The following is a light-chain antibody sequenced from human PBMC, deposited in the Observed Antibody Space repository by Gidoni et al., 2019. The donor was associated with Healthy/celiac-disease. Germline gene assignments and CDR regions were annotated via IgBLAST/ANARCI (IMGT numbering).Light chain of an antibody. J-gene: IGKJ4*01. CDR2: GAS. V-gene: IGKV3-15*01. CDR1: QSVSSN. Sequence: EIVMTQSPATLSVSPGERATLSCRASQSVSSNLAWYQQKPGQAPSLLIYGASTRATGIPARFSGSGSWTEFTLTISRLQSEDFAVYYCQQYNNWPPLTFGGGTKVEIK. CDR3: QQYNNWPPLT.